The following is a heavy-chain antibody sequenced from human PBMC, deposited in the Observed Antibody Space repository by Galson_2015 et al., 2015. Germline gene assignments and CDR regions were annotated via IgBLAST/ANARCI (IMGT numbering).Heavy chain of an antibody. V-gene: IGHV3-49*03. D-gene: IGHD3-3*01. CDR3: TRGIRFLEWSSPLDH. J-gene: IGHJ4*02. CDR2: IRSAPFGETA. Sequence: SLRLSCATSGFKFGDYAMSWFRQAPGKGLEWVGFIRSAPFGETAQYGASVKGRFSISRDDSESTAYLQMNSLKSEDTAVYYCTRGIRFLEWSSPLDHWGQGTPVIVSS. CDR1: GFKFGDYA.